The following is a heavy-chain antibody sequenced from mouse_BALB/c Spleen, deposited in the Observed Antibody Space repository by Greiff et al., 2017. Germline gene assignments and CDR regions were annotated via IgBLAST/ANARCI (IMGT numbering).Heavy chain of an antibody. CDR3: ARQGGNYFDY. V-gene: IGHV5-6*01. CDR2: ISSGGSYT. J-gene: IGHJ2*01. CDR1: GFTFSSYG. Sequence: EEKLVESGGDLVKPGGSLKLSCAASGFTFSSYGMSWVRQTPDKRLEWVATISSGGSYTYYPDSVKGRFTISRDIAKNTLYLQMSSLKSEDTAMYYCARQGGNYFDYWGQGTTLTVSS. D-gene: IGHD2-14*01.